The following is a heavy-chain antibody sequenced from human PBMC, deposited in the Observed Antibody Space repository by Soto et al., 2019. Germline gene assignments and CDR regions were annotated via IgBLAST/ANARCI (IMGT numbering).Heavy chain of an antibody. D-gene: IGHD2-15*01. J-gene: IGHJ4*02. CDR2: IYWDDDK. V-gene: IGHV2-5*02. Sequence: QITLRESGPTLVKPTQTLTLTCTFSGFSLNTPGVSVTWIRQPPGKALEWLAVIYWDDDKRYSPSLATRLTITRGTSSNQVVLTLTHVDPVDTATYFCGHSSLVVAPSAWDYWSQGALVTVSS. CDR1: GFSLNTPGVS. CDR3: GHSSLVVAPSAWDY.